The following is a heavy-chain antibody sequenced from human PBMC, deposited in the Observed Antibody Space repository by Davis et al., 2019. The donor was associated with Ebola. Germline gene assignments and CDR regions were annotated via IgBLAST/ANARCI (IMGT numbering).Heavy chain of an antibody. CDR1: GFIFDDYA. Sequence: GGSLRLSCAASGFIFDDYAMHWVRQAPGKGLEWVSGISWNSGSIGYADSVKGRFTISRDNTKNSLYLQMSSLRADDTAIYYCARNLVYGGNAFFDYWGQGTPVSVSS. D-gene: IGHD4-23*01. J-gene: IGHJ4*02. CDR3: ARNLVYGGNAFFDY. V-gene: IGHV3-9*01. CDR2: ISWNSGSI.